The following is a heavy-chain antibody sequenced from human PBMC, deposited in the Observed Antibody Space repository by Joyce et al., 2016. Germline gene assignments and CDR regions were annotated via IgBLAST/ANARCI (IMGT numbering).Heavy chain of an antibody. CDR1: GYTFTDYG. V-gene: IGHV1-3*01. D-gene: IGHD2-2*01. J-gene: IGHJ6*02. Sequence: QVQLVQSGAEVKKPGASVKVSCKASGYTFTDYGMHWVRQAPGQSLEWLGRINAGNGTTKYSQNCQGRLAITRDTSATTVYMELSILTSEDTAVYYCARGGKTFCRYTTCYLATYGLDVWGQGTAVTVFS. CDR3: ARGGKTFCRYTTCYLATYGLDV. CDR2: INAGNGTT.